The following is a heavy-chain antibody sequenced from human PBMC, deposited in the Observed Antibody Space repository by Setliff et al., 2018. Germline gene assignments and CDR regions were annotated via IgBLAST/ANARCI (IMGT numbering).Heavy chain of an antibody. Sequence: GGSLRLSCAASGFTFSSSSMTWVRQAPGKGLEWVSAINSGGSSTYYADSVKGRFTISRDNSKNMLYLQMNSLRAEDTAIYSCAKFSSVPGSRFFDYWGQGALVTVSS. CDR3: AKFSSVPGSRFFDY. CDR2: INSGGSST. V-gene: IGHV3-23*01. CDR1: GFTFSSSS. D-gene: IGHD2-2*01. J-gene: IGHJ4*02.